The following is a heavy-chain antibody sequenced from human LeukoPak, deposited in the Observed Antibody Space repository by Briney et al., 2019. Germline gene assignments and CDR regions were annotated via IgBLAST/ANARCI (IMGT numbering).Heavy chain of an antibody. J-gene: IGHJ3*02. D-gene: IGHD1-1*01. CDR1: GFSVGGNY. Sequence: GGSLRLSCAASGFSVGGNYISWVRQAPGKGLEWVSLIYSDGSIFHADSVKGRFSMSRDNSRNTLDLQMNSLRVEDTAVYFCARDRRRLRGMNGDGDAFDIWGQGTMVTVSS. V-gene: IGHV3-53*01. CDR3: ARDRRRLRGMNGDGDAFDI. CDR2: IYSDGSI.